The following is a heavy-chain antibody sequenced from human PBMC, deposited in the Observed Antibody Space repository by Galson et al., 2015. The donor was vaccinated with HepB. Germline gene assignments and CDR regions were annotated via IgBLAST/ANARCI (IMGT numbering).Heavy chain of an antibody. Sequence: SLRLSCAASGFTFSNAWMSWVRQAPGKGLEWVGRIKSKTDGGTTDYAAPVKGRFTISRDDSKNTLYLQMNSLKTEDTAVYYCTTDPWNYVPYYYYGMDVWGQGTTVTVSS. CDR3: TTDPWNYVPYYYYGMDV. V-gene: IGHV3-15*01. D-gene: IGHD1-7*01. CDR2: IKSKTDGGTT. J-gene: IGHJ6*02. CDR1: GFTFSNAW.